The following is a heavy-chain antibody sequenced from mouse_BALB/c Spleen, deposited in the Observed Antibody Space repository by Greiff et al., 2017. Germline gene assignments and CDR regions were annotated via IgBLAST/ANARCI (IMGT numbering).Heavy chain of an antibody. V-gene: IGHV1-5*01. Sequence: EVQLQQSGTVLARPGASVKMSCKASGYTFTSYWMHWVKQRPGQGLEWIGAIYPGNSDTSYNQKFKGKAKLTAVTSTSTAYMELSSLTNEDSAVYYCTRGDWDYWYFDVWGAGTTVTVSS. CDR3: TRGDWDYWYFDV. CDR2: IYPGNSDT. CDR1: GYTFTSYW. D-gene: IGHD4-1*01. J-gene: IGHJ1*01.